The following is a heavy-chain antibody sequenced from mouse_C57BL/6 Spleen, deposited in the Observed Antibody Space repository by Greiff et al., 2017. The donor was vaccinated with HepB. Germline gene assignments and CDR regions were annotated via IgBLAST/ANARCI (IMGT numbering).Heavy chain of an antibody. V-gene: IGHV1-15*01. CDR1: GYTFTDYE. J-gene: IGHJ2*01. CDR3: TRPNDY. Sequence: VQLQESGAELVRPGASVTLSCKASGYTFTDYEMHWVKQTPVHGLEWIGAIDPETGGTAYNQKFKGKAILTADKSSSTAYMELRSLTSEDSAVYYCTRPNDYWGQGTTLTVSS. CDR2: IDPETGGT.